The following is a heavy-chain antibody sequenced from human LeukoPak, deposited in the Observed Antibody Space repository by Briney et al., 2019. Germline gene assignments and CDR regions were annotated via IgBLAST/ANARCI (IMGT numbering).Heavy chain of an antibody. Sequence: SETLSLTCTVSGGSISSGDYYWSWIRQPPGKGLEWIGYIYYSGSTYYNPSLKSRVTISVDTSKNQFSLKLSSVTAADTAVYYCARLEMWAAAGNFDYWGQGTLVTVSS. J-gene: IGHJ4*02. CDR2: IYYSGST. CDR1: GGSISSGDYY. D-gene: IGHD6-13*01. CDR3: ARLEMWAAAGNFDY. V-gene: IGHV4-30-4*01.